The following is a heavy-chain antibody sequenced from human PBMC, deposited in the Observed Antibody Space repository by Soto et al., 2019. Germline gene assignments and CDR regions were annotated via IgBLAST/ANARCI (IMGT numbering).Heavy chain of an antibody. D-gene: IGHD3-3*01. J-gene: IGHJ4*02. CDR2: ISSSSSTI. V-gene: IGHV3-48*01. CDR1: GSTFSSYS. Sequence: SGGSLRLSCAASGSTFSSYSMNWVRQAPGKGLEWVSYISSSSSTIYYADSVKGRFTISRDNAKNSLYLQMNSLRAEDTAVYYCARDLYDFWSEYYFDYWGQGTLVTVSS. CDR3: ARDLYDFWSEYYFDY.